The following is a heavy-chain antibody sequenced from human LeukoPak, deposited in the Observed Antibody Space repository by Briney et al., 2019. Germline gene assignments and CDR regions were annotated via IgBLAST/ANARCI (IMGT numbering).Heavy chain of an antibody. CDR2: IYYSGST. D-gene: IGHD6-13*01. J-gene: IGHJ4*02. CDR3: ARGLYREAAAGHSSNFDY. Sequence: PSETLSLTCTVSGGSISSYYWSWIRQPPGKGLEWIGYIYYSGSTNYNPSLKSRVTISVDTSKNQFSLKLSSVTAADTAVYYCARGLYREAAAGHSSNFDYWGQGTLVTVSS. CDR1: GGSISSYY. V-gene: IGHV4-59*01.